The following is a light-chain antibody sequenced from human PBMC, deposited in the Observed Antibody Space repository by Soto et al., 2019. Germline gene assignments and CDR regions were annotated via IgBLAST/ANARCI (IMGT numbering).Light chain of an antibody. CDR3: QQFNSPLT. J-gene: IGKJ4*01. Sequence: IQLTQSPSSLSASIGDRVTMTCRASQGISSYFAWYQQKPGKAPKLLIYAASTLQSGVPSRFSGGGSGTDFTLAISSLQPEDFATYYCQQFNSPLTFGGGTKVEIK. CDR1: QGISSY. V-gene: IGKV1-9*01. CDR2: AAS.